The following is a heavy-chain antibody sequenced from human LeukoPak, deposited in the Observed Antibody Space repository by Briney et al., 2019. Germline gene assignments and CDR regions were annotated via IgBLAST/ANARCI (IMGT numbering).Heavy chain of an antibody. D-gene: IGHD3-22*01. CDR3: ASRYYDSSGYYGYYSDY. CDR2: ISSSGSGGNT. V-gene: IGHV3-23*01. Sequence: GGSLRLSCVASGVTLSNYAMSWARQAPGKGLEWVSGISSSGSGGNTYYADSVKGRFTISRDNSKNTLYLQMNSLRAEDTAVYYCASRYYDSSGYYGYYSDYWGQGTQVTVSS. J-gene: IGHJ4*02. CDR1: GVTLSNYA.